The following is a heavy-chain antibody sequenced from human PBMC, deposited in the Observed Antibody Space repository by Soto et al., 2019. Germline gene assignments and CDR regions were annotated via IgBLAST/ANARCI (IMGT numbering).Heavy chain of an antibody. CDR3: AKGGRQWLVTSDFNY. CDR2: VSHDGRNT. Sequence: VQLVESGGGVVQPGRSLRLSCAASGFTFSDYAMHWVRQAPGKGLELVAVVSHDGRNTHYADSVKGRFTISRDSSKNTVPLEMTSLRAEDTAVYYCAKGGRQWLVTSDFNYWGQGALVTVSS. V-gene: IGHV3-30*18. J-gene: IGHJ4*02. CDR1: GFTFSDYA. D-gene: IGHD6-19*01.